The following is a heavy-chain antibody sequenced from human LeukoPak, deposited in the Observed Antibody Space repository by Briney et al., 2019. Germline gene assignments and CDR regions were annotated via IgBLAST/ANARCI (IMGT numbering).Heavy chain of an antibody. CDR1: GGSISSGGYY. CDR3: AREIDYGDPHFDY. Sequence: SETLPLTCTVSGGSISSGGYYWSWIRQHPGKGLEWIGYIYYSGSTYYNPSLKSRVTISVDTSKNQFSLKLSSVTAADTAVYYCAREIDYGDPHFDYWGQGTLVTVSS. V-gene: IGHV4-31*03. D-gene: IGHD4-17*01. CDR2: IYYSGST. J-gene: IGHJ4*02.